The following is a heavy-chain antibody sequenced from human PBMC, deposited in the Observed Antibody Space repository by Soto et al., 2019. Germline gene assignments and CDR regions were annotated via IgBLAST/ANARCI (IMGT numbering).Heavy chain of an antibody. D-gene: IGHD2-15*01. V-gene: IGHV1-69*02. CDR1: GGTFSSYT. J-gene: IGHJ5*02. Sequence: SVKVSCKASGGTFSSYTISWVRQAPGQGLEWMGRIIPILGIANYAQKFQGRVTITADKSTSTAYMELSSLRSEDTAVYYCARSCSGGSCYWFDPWGQGTLVTVS. CDR3: ARSCSGGSCYWFDP. CDR2: IIPILGIA.